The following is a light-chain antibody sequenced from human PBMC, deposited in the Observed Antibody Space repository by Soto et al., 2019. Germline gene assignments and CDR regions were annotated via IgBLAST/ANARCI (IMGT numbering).Light chain of an antibody. Sequence: DIQLTQSPSFLSPSIGESVTITCRASQVISTSLAWYQVKPGKAPKLLIYAASTLESGVPSRFSATVSGTEFSLTITSLQPEDFATYYCQQYHRSSITFGQGTRLEIK. J-gene: IGKJ5*01. CDR1: QVISTS. CDR3: QQYHRSSIT. V-gene: IGKV1-9*01. CDR2: AAS.